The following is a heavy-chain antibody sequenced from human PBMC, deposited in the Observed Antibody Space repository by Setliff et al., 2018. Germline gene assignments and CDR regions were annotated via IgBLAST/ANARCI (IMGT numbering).Heavy chain of an antibody. CDR2: ISGSGGST. J-gene: IGHJ5*02. CDR1: GFTFSSYA. V-gene: IGHV3-23*01. Sequence: GSLRLSCAASGFTFSSYAMSWVRQAPGKGLEWVSAISGSGGSTYYADSVKGRFTISRDNSKNTLYLQMNSLRAEGTAVYYCARGRRGNYDFWSGYSNWFDPWGQGTLVTVSS. CDR3: ARGRRGNYDFWSGYSNWFDP. D-gene: IGHD3-3*01.